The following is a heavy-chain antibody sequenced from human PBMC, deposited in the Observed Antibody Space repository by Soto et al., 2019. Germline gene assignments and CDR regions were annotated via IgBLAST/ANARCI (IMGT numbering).Heavy chain of an antibody. CDR1: GFTFSSYG. V-gene: IGHV3-30*03. Sequence: QVQLVESGGGVVQPGRSLRLSCAASGFTFSSYGMHWVRQAPGKGLEWGAVISYDGSNKYYADSVKGRFTISRDNSKNTLYLQMNSLRAEDTAVYYCARVKGRGYSYGGYYFDYWGQGTLVTVSS. CDR2: ISYDGSNK. D-gene: IGHD5-18*01. CDR3: ARVKGRGYSYGGYYFDY. J-gene: IGHJ4*02.